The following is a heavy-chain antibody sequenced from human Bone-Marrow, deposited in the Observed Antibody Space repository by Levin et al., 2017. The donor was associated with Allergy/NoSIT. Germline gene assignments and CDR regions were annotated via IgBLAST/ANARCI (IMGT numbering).Heavy chain of an antibody. V-gene: IGHV3-11*06. CDR1: GFTFSDYY. J-gene: IGHJ3*02. CDR2: ISSSSSYT. Sequence: PGGSLRLSCAASGFTFSDYYMSWIRQAPGKGLEWVSYISSSSSYTNYADSVKGRFTISRDNAKNSLYLQMNSLRAEDTAVYYCARDKGGYCSGGSCYSAVRAFDIWGQGTMVTVSS. CDR3: ARDKGGYCSGGSCYSAVRAFDI. D-gene: IGHD2-15*01.